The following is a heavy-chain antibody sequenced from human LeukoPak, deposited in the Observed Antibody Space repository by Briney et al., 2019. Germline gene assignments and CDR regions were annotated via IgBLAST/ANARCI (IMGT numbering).Heavy chain of an antibody. CDR1: GFTFSSYA. CDR2: ISYDGSNK. Sequence: GGSLRLSCAASGFTFSSYAMHWVRQAPGKGLEWVAVISYDGSNKYYRDSVKGRFTISRDNAKNSLYLQMNSLRAEDTAVYYCARDRLHYGEYEKTFDYWGQGTLVTVSS. V-gene: IGHV3-30*04. D-gene: IGHD4-17*01. CDR3: ARDRLHYGEYEKTFDY. J-gene: IGHJ4*02.